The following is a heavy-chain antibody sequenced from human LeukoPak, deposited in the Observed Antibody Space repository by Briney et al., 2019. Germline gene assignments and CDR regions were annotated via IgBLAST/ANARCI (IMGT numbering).Heavy chain of an antibody. CDR1: GFTFSSYA. J-gene: IGHJ5*02. CDR2: ISGSGGST. Sequence: GGSLRLSCAASGFTFSSYAMSWVRQAPGKGLEWVSAISGSGGSTYYADSVKGRFTISRDNSKNTLYLQMDSLRAEDTAVYYCAKDLDSSWYWHWFDPWGQGTLVTVSS. CDR3: AKDLDSSWYWHWFDP. D-gene: IGHD6-13*01. V-gene: IGHV3-23*01.